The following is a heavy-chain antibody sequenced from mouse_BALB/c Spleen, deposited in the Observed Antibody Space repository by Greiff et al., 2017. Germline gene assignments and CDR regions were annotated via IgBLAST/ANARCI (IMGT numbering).Heavy chain of an antibody. Sequence: EVKLMESGGGLVQPGGSRKLSCAASGFTFSSFGMHWVRQAPEKGLEWVAYISSGSSTIYYADTVKGLFTISRDNPKNTLFLQMTSLRSEDTAMYYCARGDYYAMDYWGQGTSVTVSS. CDR2: ISSGSSTI. CDR3: ARGDYYAMDY. V-gene: IGHV5-17*02. J-gene: IGHJ4*01. CDR1: GFTFSSFG.